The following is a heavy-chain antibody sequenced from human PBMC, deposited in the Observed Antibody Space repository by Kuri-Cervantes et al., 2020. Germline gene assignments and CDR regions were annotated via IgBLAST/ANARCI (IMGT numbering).Heavy chain of an antibody. D-gene: IGHD6-19*01. J-gene: IGHJ3*02. CDR1: GGSISSSSYY. CDR3: ARGRDSGWYGFGPAPDAFDI. CDR2: IYYSGST. Sequence: ESLKISCTVSGGSISSSSYYWGWIRQPPGKGLEWIGSIYYSGSTYYNPSLKSRVTISVDTSKNQFSLKLSSVTAADTAFYYCARGRDSGWYGFGPAPDAFDIWGQGTMVTVSS. V-gene: IGHV4-39*07.